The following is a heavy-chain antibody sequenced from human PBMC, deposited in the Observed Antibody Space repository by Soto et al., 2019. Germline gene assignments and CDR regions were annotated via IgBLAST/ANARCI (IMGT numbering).Heavy chain of an antibody. D-gene: IGHD3-22*01. V-gene: IGHV1-46*03. CDR2: INPSGGST. CDR3: ARAYYYDSSGSLGDY. Sequence: ASVKVSCKASGYTFTSYYMHWVRQAPGQGLEWMGIINPSGGSTSYAQKFQGRVTMTRDTSTSTVYMEPSSLRSEDTAVYYCARAYYYDSSGSLGDYWGQGTLVTVSS. J-gene: IGHJ4*02. CDR1: GYTFTSYY.